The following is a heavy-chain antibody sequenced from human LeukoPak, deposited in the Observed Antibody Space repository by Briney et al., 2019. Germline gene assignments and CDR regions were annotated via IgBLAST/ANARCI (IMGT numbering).Heavy chain of an antibody. V-gene: IGHV3-74*01. D-gene: IGHD4-11*01. CDR3: ARDARYSFQL. CDR2: INGDASTT. J-gene: IGHJ1*01. CDR1: GFTFSTYW. Sequence: GGSLRLSCAASGFTFSTYWIHWARQAPGKGLGWVSRINGDASTTIYADSVKGRFTISRDNAKNTVYLQMNSLRAEDTAVYYCARDARYSFQLWGQGTLVTVSS.